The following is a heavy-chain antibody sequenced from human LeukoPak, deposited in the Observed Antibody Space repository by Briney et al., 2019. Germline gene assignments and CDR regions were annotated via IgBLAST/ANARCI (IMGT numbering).Heavy chain of an antibody. J-gene: IGHJ4*02. D-gene: IGHD2-2*01. CDR1: GGSISNYY. Sequence: SETLSLTCTVSGGSISNYYWSWIRQPPGKGLEWIGEINHSGSTNYNPSLKSRVTISVDTSKNQFSLKLSSVTAADTAVYYCARGYCSSTSCYEDYWGQGTLVTVSS. CDR2: INHSGST. CDR3: ARGYCSSTSCYEDY. V-gene: IGHV4-34*01.